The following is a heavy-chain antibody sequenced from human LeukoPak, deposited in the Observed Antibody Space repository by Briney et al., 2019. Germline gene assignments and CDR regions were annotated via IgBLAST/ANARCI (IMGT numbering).Heavy chain of an antibody. J-gene: IGHJ4*02. CDR3: ARSSPPEPIRYSSGWSHFDY. V-gene: IGHV4-61*02. Sequence: SETLSLTCTVSGGSISSGSYYWSWIRQPAGKGLEWIGRIYTSGSTNYNPSLKSRVTISYTSKNQFSLKLNSVTAADTAVYYCARSSPPEPIRYSSGWSHFDYWGRGTLVTVSS. CDR1: GGSISSGSYY. CDR2: IYTSGST. D-gene: IGHD6-19*01.